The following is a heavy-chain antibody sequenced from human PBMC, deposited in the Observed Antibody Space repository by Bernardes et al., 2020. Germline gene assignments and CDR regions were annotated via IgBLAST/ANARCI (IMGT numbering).Heavy chain of an antibody. CDR3: ALVGATYDFDY. Sequence: SETLSLTCAVYGGSFSGYYWSWIRQPPGKGLEWIGEINHSGSTNYNPSLKSRVTISVDTSKNQFSLKLSSVTAADTAVYYCALVGATYDFDYWGQGTLVTVSS. D-gene: IGHD1-26*01. CDR1: GGSFSGYY. V-gene: IGHV4-34*01. J-gene: IGHJ4*02. CDR2: INHSGST.